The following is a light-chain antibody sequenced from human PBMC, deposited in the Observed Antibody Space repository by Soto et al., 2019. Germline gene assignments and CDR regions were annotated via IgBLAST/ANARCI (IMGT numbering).Light chain of an antibody. CDR2: GNI. CDR3: QSYDSTMSARYV. Sequence: QSLLTQPPSVSGAPGQRVTISCTGSSSNIGAGYDVHWYQQRPGTAPKLLIFGNINRPSGVPDRFSGSKSGTSASLAITGLQAEDEGDYYCQSYDSTMSARYVVGHGTKVTVL. J-gene: IGLJ1*01. V-gene: IGLV1-40*01. CDR1: SSNIGAGYD.